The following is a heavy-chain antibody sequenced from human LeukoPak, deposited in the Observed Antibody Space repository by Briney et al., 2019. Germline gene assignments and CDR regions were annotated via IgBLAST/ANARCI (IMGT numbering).Heavy chain of an antibody. J-gene: IGHJ4*02. CDR1: GFTFSSYA. V-gene: IGHV3-30-3*01. CDR2: ISYDGSNK. Sequence: GGPLRLSCAASGFTFSSYAMHWVRQAPGKGLEWVAVISYDGSNKYYADSVKGRFTISRDNSKNTLYLQMNSLRAEDTAVYYCAREADIAARGYFDYWGQGTLVTVSS. D-gene: IGHD6-6*01. CDR3: AREADIAARGYFDY.